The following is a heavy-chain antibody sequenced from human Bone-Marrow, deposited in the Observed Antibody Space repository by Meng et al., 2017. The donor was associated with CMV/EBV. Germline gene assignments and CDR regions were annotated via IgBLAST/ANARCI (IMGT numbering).Heavy chain of an antibody. CDR3: ARDRFLEWLSGYYGMDV. CDR1: GFTFSTHA. V-gene: IGHV3-21*01. Sequence: GGSLRLSCAASGFTFSTHAMSWVRQAPGKGLEWVSSISSSSSYIYYADSVKGRFTISRDNAKNSLYLQMNSLRAEDTAVYYCARDRFLEWLSGYYGMDVWGQGTTVTVSS. D-gene: IGHD3-3*01. CDR2: ISSSSSYI. J-gene: IGHJ6*02.